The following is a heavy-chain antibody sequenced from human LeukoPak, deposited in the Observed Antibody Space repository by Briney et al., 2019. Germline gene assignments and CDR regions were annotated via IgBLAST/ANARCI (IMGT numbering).Heavy chain of an antibody. Sequence: PSETLSLTCAVYGGSFSGYYWSWIRQPPGKGLEWIGEINHSGSTNYNPSLKSRVTISVDTSKNQFSLKLSSVTAADTAVYYCARGPTSGRYQGWFDPWGQGTLVTVSS. J-gene: IGHJ5*02. CDR2: INHSGST. CDR3: ARGPTSGRYQGWFDP. D-gene: IGHD3-10*01. V-gene: IGHV4-34*01. CDR1: GGSFSGYY.